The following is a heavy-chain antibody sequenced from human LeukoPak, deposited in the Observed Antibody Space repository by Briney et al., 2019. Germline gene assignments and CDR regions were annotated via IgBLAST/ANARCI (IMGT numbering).Heavy chain of an antibody. D-gene: IGHD1-20*01. CDR2: INPNSGGT. V-gene: IGHV1-2*06. J-gene: IGHJ4*02. CDR3: ARVNNWNRFDY. CDR1: GYTFTGYY. Sequence: ASVKVSCKXSGYTFTGYYMHWVRQSPGQGLEWMGRINPNSGGTNYAQKFQGRVTMTRDTSISTAYMELSRLRSDDTAVYYCARVNNWNRFDYWGQGTLVTVSS.